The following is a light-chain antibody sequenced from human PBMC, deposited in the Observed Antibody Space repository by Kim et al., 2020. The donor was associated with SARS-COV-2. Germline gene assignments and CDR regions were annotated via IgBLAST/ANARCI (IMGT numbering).Light chain of an antibody. CDR2: HDN. CDR1: SSNVGSKI. CDR3: AVRDDSLNAV. J-gene: IGLJ7*01. V-gene: IGLV1-44*01. Sequence: QSVLTQPPSASGAPGQRVTISCSGSSSNVGSKIVSWYRHLPGTAPKLLILHDNQRPPGVPDRISGSKSGNSAFLAISGLQSEDEADYYCAVRDDSLNAVFGGGTQLTVL.